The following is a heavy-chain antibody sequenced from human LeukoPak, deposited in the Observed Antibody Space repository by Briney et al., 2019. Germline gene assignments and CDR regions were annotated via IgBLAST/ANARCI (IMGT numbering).Heavy chain of an antibody. CDR2: ISGSGGST. D-gene: IGHD1-26*01. Sequence: GGSLTLSCAASGFTFSNNAMSWVRQAPGKGREWVSAISGSGGSTYYADSVKGRFTISRDNSKNTLYLQMNSLRAEDTAVYYCAKGRATLLYYFDYWGQGTLVAVSS. CDR1: GFTFSNNA. J-gene: IGHJ4*02. CDR3: AKGRATLLYYFDY. V-gene: IGHV3-23*01.